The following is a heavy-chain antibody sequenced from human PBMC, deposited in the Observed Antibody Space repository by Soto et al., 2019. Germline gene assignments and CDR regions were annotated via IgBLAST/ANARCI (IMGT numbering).Heavy chain of an antibody. J-gene: IGHJ5*02. CDR3: ARLKDIVATHTGFDP. CDR1: GYSFTSYW. Sequence: GESLKISCKGSGYSFTSYWIGWVRQMPGKGLEWMGIIYPGDSDTRYSPSFQGQVTISADKSISTAYLQWSSLKASDTAMYCCARLKDIVATHTGFDPWGQGTLVTVSS. CDR2: IYPGDSDT. D-gene: IGHD5-12*01. V-gene: IGHV5-51*01.